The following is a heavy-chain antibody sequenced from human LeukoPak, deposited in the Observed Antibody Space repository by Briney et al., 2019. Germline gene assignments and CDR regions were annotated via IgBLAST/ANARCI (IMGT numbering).Heavy chain of an antibody. Sequence: PGGSPRLSCAASGFTFSNYWMSWVRQAPGKGLEWVAHINQDGSEKYYVDSVKGRFTISRDNAKNTVYLQMNSLRGDDTAVYYCARGGAGAAVYYDYWGQGTLVTVSS. CDR2: INQDGSEK. CDR1: GFTFSNYW. J-gene: IGHJ4*02. CDR3: ARGGAGAAVYYDY. D-gene: IGHD6-13*01. V-gene: IGHV3-7*02.